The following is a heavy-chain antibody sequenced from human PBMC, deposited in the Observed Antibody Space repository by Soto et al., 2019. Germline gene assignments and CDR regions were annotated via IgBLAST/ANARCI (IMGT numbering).Heavy chain of an antibody. J-gene: IGHJ4*02. CDR1: GGTFSSYT. D-gene: IGHD1-1*01. CDR2: IIPILGIA. V-gene: IGHV1-69*02. Sequence: SVKVSCKASGGTFSSYTISWVRQAPGQGLEWMGRIIPILGIANYAQKFQGRVTITADKSTSTAYMELSSLRSEDTAVYYCVIGSNSYYFDYWGQGTLVTVSS. CDR3: VIGSNSYYFDY.